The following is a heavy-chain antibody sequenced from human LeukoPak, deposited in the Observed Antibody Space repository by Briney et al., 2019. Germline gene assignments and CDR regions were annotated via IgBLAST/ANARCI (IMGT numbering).Heavy chain of an antibody. CDR1: GFTVSSNY. J-gene: IGHJ4*02. D-gene: IGHD6-13*01. Sequence: PGGSLRLSCAASGFTVSSNYMSWVRQAPGKGLEWVSVIYSGGSTYYADSVKGRFTISRDNSKNTLYLQMNSLRAEDTAVYYCATRTIKIAAAGTHFDYWGQGTLVTVSS. V-gene: IGHV3-53*01. CDR2: IYSGGST. CDR3: ATRTIKIAAAGTHFDY.